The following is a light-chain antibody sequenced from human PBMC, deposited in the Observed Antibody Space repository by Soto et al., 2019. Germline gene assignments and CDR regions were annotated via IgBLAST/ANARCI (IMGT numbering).Light chain of an antibody. Sequence: QSALTQPASVSGSPGQSITISCTGTSSDVGGYNFVSWYQQHPGKAPQLMIYEVSNRHSGVSDRFSGSKSGNTASLTISGLQAEDEADYYCSSYTTSSTRVFGGGTTLTVL. J-gene: IGLJ2*01. CDR1: SSDVGGYNF. V-gene: IGLV2-14*01. CDR2: EVS. CDR3: SSYTTSSTRV.